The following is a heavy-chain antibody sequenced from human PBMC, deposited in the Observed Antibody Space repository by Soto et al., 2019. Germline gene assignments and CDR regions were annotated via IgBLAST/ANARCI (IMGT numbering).Heavy chain of an antibody. CDR1: GFTFSSYG. CDR2: ISYDGSNK. D-gene: IGHD3-10*01. CDR3: AKDKGSSDYYYGMDV. Sequence: QVQLVESGGGVVQPGRSLRLSCAASGFTFSSYGMHWVRQAPGKGLEWVAVISYDGSNKYYADSVKGRFTTSRDNSKNTLYLQMNSLRAEDTAVYYCAKDKGSSDYYYGMDVWGQGTTVTVSS. V-gene: IGHV3-30*18. J-gene: IGHJ6*02.